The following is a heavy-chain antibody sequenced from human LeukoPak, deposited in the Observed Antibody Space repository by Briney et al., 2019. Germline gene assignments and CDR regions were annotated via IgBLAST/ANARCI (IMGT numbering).Heavy chain of an antibody. V-gene: IGHV1-46*01. Sequence: ASVKVSCKASVYTFTSYYMHWVRQAPGQGLEWMGIINPSGGSTSYAQKFQGRVTMTRDTSTSTVYMELSSLRSEDTAVYYCARALYCFGSGSPYGLDVWGQGTTVTVSS. J-gene: IGHJ6*02. CDR2: INPSGGST. CDR1: VYTFTSYY. D-gene: IGHD3-10*01. CDR3: ARALYCFGSGSPYGLDV.